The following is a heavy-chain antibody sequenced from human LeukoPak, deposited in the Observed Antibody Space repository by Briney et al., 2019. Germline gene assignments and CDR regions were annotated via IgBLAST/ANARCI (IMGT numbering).Heavy chain of an antibody. V-gene: IGHV3-23*01. CDR2: ISGSGGST. CDR1: GFTFSSYA. D-gene: IGHD3-3*01. CDR3: AKDSGDLEHITIFGVVIHYFDY. Sequence: GGSLRLSCAASGFTFSSYAMSWVRQAPGKGLEWVSAISGSGGSTYYADSVKGRFTISRDNSKNTLYLQMNSLRAEDTAVYYCAKDSGDLEHITIFGVVIHYFDYWGQGTLVTVSS. J-gene: IGHJ4*02.